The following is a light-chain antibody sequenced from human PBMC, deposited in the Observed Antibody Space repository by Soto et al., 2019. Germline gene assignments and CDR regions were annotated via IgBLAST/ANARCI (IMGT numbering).Light chain of an antibody. J-gene: IGLJ1*01. Sequence: QSALTQPASVSGSPGQSVAISCTGTSSDVGAYNYISWYQQHPGKAPKLLLSEVSNRPSGVSDRFSGSKSGNTASLTISGLQDEEEADYYCSSLTTRFTYVFGTGTKVTVL. CDR2: EVS. CDR1: SSDVGAYNY. V-gene: IGLV2-14*01. CDR3: SSLTTRFTYV.